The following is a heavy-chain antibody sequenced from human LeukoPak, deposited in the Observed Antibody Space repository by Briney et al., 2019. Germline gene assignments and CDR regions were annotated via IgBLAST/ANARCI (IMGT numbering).Heavy chain of an antibody. CDR1: GFTFSSYA. D-gene: IGHD5-18*01. CDR2: ISGSGGST. J-gene: IGHJ4*02. Sequence: AGGSLRLSCAASGFTFSSYAMSWVRQAPGKGLEWVSAISGSGGSTYYADSVKGRFTISRDNSKNTLYLQMNSLRAEDTAVYYCAKEEGLLLIQLWFPRLFDYWGQGTLVTVSS. CDR3: AKEEGLLLIQLWFPRLFDY. V-gene: IGHV3-23*01.